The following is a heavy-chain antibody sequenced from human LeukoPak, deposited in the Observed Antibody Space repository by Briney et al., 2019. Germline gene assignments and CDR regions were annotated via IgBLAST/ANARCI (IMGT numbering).Heavy chain of an antibody. Sequence: SETLSLTCTVTGGSISSGPYYWGWIGQPPGKGLESIGSMYYSGDTYYKPSLQSRVTISGDPSKNQFSLKLSSVTAADTAVYYCARLRATLTVVVTLFDSWGQGTLVTVSS. CDR3: ARLRATLTVVVTLFDS. D-gene: IGHD3-22*01. CDR1: GGSISSGPYY. J-gene: IGHJ4*02. V-gene: IGHV4-39*01. CDR2: MYYSGDT.